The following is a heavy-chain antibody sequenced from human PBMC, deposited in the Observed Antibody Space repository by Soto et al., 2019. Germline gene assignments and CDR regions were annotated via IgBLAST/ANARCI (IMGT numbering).Heavy chain of an antibody. CDR3: SRDSTVAGDADFDY. V-gene: IGHV3-74*01. CDR1: GFTFSSYW. Sequence: EGQLVEYGGGLVQPGGSLRLSCAASGFTFSSYWMHWVRQAPGKGLVWVSRITSDGSSTNYADSVKGRFTISRDNAKNTLFLQMNSLRAEDTAVYYCSRDSTVAGDADFDYWGQGTLVTVSS. D-gene: IGHD6-19*01. J-gene: IGHJ4*02. CDR2: ITSDGSST.